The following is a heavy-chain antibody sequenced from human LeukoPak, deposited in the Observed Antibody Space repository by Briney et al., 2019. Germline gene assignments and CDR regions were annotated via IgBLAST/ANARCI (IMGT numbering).Heavy chain of an antibody. Sequence: GGSLRLSCAASGFTFSSYEMNWVRQAPGKGLEWVSYISSSGSTIYYADSVKGRFTISRDNAKNSLYLQMNSLRAEDTAVYYCARGPRGSGSYYQPHYYYYGMDVWGKGTTVTVSS. CDR2: ISSSGSTI. V-gene: IGHV3-48*03. CDR1: GFTFSSYE. J-gene: IGHJ6*04. CDR3: ARGPRGSGSYYQPHYYYYGMDV. D-gene: IGHD3-10*01.